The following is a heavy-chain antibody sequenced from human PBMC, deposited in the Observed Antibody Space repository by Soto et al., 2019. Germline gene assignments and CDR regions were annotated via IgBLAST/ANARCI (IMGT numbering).Heavy chain of an antibody. V-gene: IGHV3-74*01. CDR1: GFTFSNYW. J-gene: IGHJ4*02. D-gene: IGHD4-17*01. CDR2: ITGDGGHA. CDR3: VRDNYGVDY. Sequence: EVQLVESGGGLVQPGGSLRLSCAVSGFTFSNYWMQWVRQAAGKGLEWVSHITGDGGHATYAESVKGRFTISRDNAKNTLYLQMNSLRVDDTAVYYCVRDNYGVDYWGQGTLVTVS.